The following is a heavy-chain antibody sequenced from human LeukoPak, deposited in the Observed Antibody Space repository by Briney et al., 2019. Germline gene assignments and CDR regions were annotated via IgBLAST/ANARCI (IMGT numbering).Heavy chain of an antibody. J-gene: IGHJ4*02. D-gene: IGHD4-17*01. V-gene: IGHV3-30-3*01. CDR1: GFTFSSYT. Sequence: PGGSLRLPCAASGFTFSSYTMHWVRQAPGKGLEWVAVISFDGTNKYYADSVKGRFTISRDNSKNTLYLQMNSLRPEDTAVYYCARAPTPMTTVTTLGYWGQGTLVTVSS. CDR2: ISFDGTNK. CDR3: ARAPTPMTTVTTLGY.